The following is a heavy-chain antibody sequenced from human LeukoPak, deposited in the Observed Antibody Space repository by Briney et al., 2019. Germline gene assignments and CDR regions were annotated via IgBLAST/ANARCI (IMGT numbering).Heavy chain of an antibody. Sequence: SETLSLTCTVSGGSISSYYWSWIRQPPGKGLEWIGSIYYSGSTYYNPSLKSRVTISVDTSKNQFSLKLSSVTAADTAVYYCARDRDYYDSSGYYYEFDYWGQGTLVTVSS. J-gene: IGHJ4*02. CDR2: IYYSGST. V-gene: IGHV4-59*12. CDR1: GGSISSYY. D-gene: IGHD3-22*01. CDR3: ARDRDYYDSSGYYYEFDY.